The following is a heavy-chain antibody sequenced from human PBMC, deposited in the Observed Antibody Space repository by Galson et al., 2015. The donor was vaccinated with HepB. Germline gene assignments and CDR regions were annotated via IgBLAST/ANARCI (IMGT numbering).Heavy chain of an antibody. CDR2: IYSGGST. D-gene: IGHD5-24*01. V-gene: IGHV3-53*04. Sequence: SLRLSCAASGLTVSSNYMSWVRQAPGKGLEWVSVIYSGGSTYYADSVKGRFTISRHNSKNTLYLQMNSLRAEDTAVYYCARVVRDGYNYGGAFDIWGQGTMVTVSS. J-gene: IGHJ3*02. CDR3: ARVVRDGYNYGGAFDI. CDR1: GLTVSSNY.